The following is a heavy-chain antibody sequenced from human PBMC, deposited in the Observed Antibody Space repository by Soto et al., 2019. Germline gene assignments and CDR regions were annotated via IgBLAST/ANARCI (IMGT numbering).Heavy chain of an antibody. CDR3: ARVGRVAARPSLTHYYYGMDV. CDR2: IYYSGST. Sequence: SETLSLTCTVSGGSISSGDYYWSWIRQPPGKGLEWIGYIYYSGSTYYNPSLKSRVTISVDTSKNQFSLKLSSVTAADTAVYYCARVGRVAARPSLTHYYYGMDVWGQGTTVTVSS. CDR1: GGSISSGDYY. D-gene: IGHD6-6*01. V-gene: IGHV4-30-4*01. J-gene: IGHJ6*02.